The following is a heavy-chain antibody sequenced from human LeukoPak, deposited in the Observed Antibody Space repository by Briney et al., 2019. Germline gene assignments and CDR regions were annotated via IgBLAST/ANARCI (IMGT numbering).Heavy chain of an antibody. Sequence: GRSLRLSCAASGFTFSSYGMHWVRQAPGKELEWVAVIWYDGSSKYYADSVKGRFTISRDNSKNTLYLQMNSLRAEDTAVYYCARDPGNSSGYYFDYWGQGTLVTVSS. V-gene: IGHV3-33*01. CDR2: IWYDGSSK. CDR3: ARDPGNSSGYYFDY. CDR1: GFTFSSYG. D-gene: IGHD3-22*01. J-gene: IGHJ4*02.